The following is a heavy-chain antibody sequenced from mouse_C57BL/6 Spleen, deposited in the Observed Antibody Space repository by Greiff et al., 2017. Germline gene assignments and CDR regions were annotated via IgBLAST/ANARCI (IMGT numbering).Heavy chain of an antibody. CDR3: ARGYYGSSYDAMDY. V-gene: IGHV1-54*01. CDR1: GYAFTNYL. Sequence: QVQLQQSGAELVRPGTSVKVSCKASGYAFTNYLIEWVKQRPGQGLEWIGVINPGSGGTNYNEKFKGKATLTADKSSSTAYMQLSSLTSEDSAVYFCARGYYGSSYDAMDYWGQGNSVTVSS. J-gene: IGHJ4*01. D-gene: IGHD1-1*01. CDR2: INPGSGGT.